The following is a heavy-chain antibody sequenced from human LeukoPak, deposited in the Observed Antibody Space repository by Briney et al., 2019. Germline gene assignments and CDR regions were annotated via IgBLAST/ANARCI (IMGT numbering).Heavy chain of an antibody. CDR2: ISAYNGNT. J-gene: IGHJ4*02. V-gene: IGHV1-18*01. D-gene: IGHD3-22*01. CDR1: GYTFTSYG. Sequence: ASVKVSCKASGYTFTSYGISWVRQAPGQGLEWMGWISAYNGNTNYAQKLQGRVTMTTDTSTSTAYMELRSLRSDDTAVYYCARGGTMIVVVITHEYYFDNWGQGTLVTVSS. CDR3: ARGGTMIVVVITHEYYFDN.